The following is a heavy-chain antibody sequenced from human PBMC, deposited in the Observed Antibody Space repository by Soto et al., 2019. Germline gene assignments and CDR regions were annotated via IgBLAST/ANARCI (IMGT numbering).Heavy chain of an antibody. V-gene: IGHV3-30*04. J-gene: IGHJ6*02. CDR3: ARDRWEQAPPRYYYGMDV. D-gene: IGHD1-26*01. CDR2: ISFDGKNK. CDR1: GGTFNRHA. Sequence: LRLSCAVSGGTFNRHAINWVRQAPGKGLEWVAVISFDGKNKYYGDSVEGRFTVSRENFNNTVYLQMNSLRGEDTAVYFCARDRWEQAPPRYYYGMDVWGQGTTVTVSS.